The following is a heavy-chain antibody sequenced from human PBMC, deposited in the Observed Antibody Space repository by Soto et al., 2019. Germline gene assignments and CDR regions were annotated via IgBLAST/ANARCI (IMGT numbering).Heavy chain of an antibody. D-gene: IGHD2-2*01. J-gene: IGHJ4*01. Sequence: GGSLRLSCAASGFTFSSYAMSWVRQAPGKGLEWVSAISGSGGSTYYADSVKGRFTISRDNSKNTLYLQMNSLRAEDTAVYYCAKDLVRSRVVVVPDAKSPDYWGQGTLVTVSS. V-gene: IGHV3-23*01. CDR3: AKDLVRSRVVVVPDAKSPDY. CDR1: GFTFSSYA. CDR2: ISGSGGST.